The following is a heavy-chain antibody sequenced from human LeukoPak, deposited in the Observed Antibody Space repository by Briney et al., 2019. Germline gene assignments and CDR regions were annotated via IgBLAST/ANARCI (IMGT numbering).Heavy chain of an antibody. J-gene: IGHJ4*02. CDR2: INHSGST. CDR1: GGSFSGYY. CDR3: ARGRGVWYYYGSGSYYYFDY. V-gene: IGHV4-34*01. D-gene: IGHD3-10*01. Sequence: SETLSLTCAVYGGSFSGYYWSWIRQPPGKGLEWIGEINHSGSTNYNPSLKSRGTISVDTSKNQFSLKLSSVTAADTAVYHCARGRGVWYYYGSGSYYYFDYWGQGTLVTVSS.